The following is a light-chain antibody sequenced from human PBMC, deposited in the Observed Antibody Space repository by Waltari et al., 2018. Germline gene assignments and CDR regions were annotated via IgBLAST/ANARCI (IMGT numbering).Light chain of an antibody. CDR3: ASYRSGSTFL. CDR2: ELS. CDR1: SSDIGGVNG. V-gene: IGLV2-18*02. J-gene: IGLJ2*01. Sequence: QSALTQPPSVSKSLGQSVTISGTGTSSDIGGVNGVSWYQQHSGTPPRLLIYELSKRPSGVSDRFSGSKSGNTASLTISGLQAEDEADYYCASYRSGSTFLFGGGTRLTVL.